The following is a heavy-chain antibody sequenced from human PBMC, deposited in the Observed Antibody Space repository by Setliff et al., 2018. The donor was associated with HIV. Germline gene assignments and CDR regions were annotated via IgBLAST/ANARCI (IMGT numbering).Heavy chain of an antibody. CDR2: IYHSGIT. V-gene: IGHV4-39*01. CDR3: ARHDCGGDCSINWFDP. Sequence: PSETLSLTCTVSRDSIRNGAYYWGWIRQPPGKGLEWIGSIYHSGITYYNPSFKSRVTLSVDTSENQFSLRLSSVTAADTAVYYCARHDCGGDCSINWFDPWGQGTLVTAPQ. D-gene: IGHD2-21*02. J-gene: IGHJ5*02. CDR1: RDSIRNGAYY.